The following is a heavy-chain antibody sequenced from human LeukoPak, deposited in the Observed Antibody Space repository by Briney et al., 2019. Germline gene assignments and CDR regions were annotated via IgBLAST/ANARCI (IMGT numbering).Heavy chain of an antibody. CDR1: GFTFSDFG. J-gene: IGHJ4*02. CDR3: ARDATPTQLWFRGSFDY. D-gene: IGHD5-18*01. V-gene: IGHV3-48*01. Sequence: GGSLRLSCAASGFTFSDFGMTWVRQAPGKGLEWVSYISSSSLSIYYADSVKGRFTISRDNARNSLYLQMNSLRAEDTAMYYCARDATPTQLWFRGSFDYWGLGALVTVAS. CDR2: ISSSSLSI.